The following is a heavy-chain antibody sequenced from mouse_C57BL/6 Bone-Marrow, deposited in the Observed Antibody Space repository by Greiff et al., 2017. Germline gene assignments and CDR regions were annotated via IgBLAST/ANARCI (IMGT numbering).Heavy chain of an antibody. CDR1: GYTFTSYW. V-gene: IGHV1-69*01. D-gene: IGHD2-3*01. CDR2: IDPSDSYT. CDR3: AREAVDGYYPLNYFDY. J-gene: IGHJ2*01. Sequence: QVQLQQPGAELVMPGASVKLSCKASGYTFTSYWMHWVKQRPGQGLEWIGEIDPSDSYTNYNQKFKGKSTLTVDKSSSTAYMQLSSLTSEDSAVYYCAREAVDGYYPLNYFDYWGQGTTLPVSS.